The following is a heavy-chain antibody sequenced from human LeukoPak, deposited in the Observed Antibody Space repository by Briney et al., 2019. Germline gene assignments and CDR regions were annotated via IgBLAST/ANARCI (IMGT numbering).Heavy chain of an antibody. Sequence: GGSLRLSCAASGFTFSSYWMSWVRQAPGKGLEWVANIKQDGSEKYYVDSVKGRFTISRDSAKNSLYLQMNSLRAEDTAVYYCARGLRSYSNYYYYYMDVWGKGTTVTVSS. D-gene: IGHD4-11*01. J-gene: IGHJ6*03. V-gene: IGHV3-7*04. CDR1: GFTFSSYW. CDR2: IKQDGSEK. CDR3: ARGLRSYSNYYYYYMDV.